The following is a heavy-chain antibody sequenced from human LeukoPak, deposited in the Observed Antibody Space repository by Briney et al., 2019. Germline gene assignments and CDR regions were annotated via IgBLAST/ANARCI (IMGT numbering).Heavy chain of an antibody. CDR2: ISGTGSTT. D-gene: IGHD3-22*01. V-gene: IGHV3-23*01. CDR1: GFTFSSYA. Sequence: GGSLRLSCAASGFTFSSYAMSWVRQAPGKGLEWVSVISGTGSTTHNADSVKGPSTISRDNTKNTLYLQVHSLRAEDTAVYYCATDYYDTSGSYTLDYWGQGTLVTVSS. J-gene: IGHJ4*02. CDR3: ATDYYDTSGSYTLDY.